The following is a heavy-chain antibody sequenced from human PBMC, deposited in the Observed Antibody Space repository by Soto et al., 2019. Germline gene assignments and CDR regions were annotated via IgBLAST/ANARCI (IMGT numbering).Heavy chain of an antibody. Sequence: ASVKVSCNASWYTFNSFCISRVGRAPGQGSEWVGWIHAYKGKTNFGPKLQGRVTMTPDTSTSKEYMQMRSLRSDDTAVYYCARDYCSSTSCLYYYGMDAWAQGTTVTVSS. CDR2: IHAYKGKT. J-gene: IGHJ6*02. CDR1: WYTFNSFC. CDR3: ARDYCSSTSCLYYYGMDA. D-gene: IGHD2-2*01. V-gene: IGHV1-18*01.